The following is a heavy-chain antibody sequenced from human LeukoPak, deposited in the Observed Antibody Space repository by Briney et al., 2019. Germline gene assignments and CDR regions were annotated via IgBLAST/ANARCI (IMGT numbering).Heavy chain of an antibody. CDR2: IYYSGST. J-gene: IGHJ4*02. CDR3: ARVRRDGSNYFVS. D-gene: IGHD5-24*01. Sequence: SETLSHTCAVSGGSTSTYFRSWRRQPPGKGLGWVGYIYYSGSTNYSPPLKGLVKTSVDTSKNQFSLKLSSVTAADTAVYYCARVRRDGSNYFVSLGQGRPRSVSS. V-gene: IGHV4-59*01. CDR1: GGSTSTYF.